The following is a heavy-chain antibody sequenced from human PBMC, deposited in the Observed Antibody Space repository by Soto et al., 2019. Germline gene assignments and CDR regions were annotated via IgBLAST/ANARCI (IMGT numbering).Heavy chain of an antibody. J-gene: IGHJ4*02. V-gene: IGHV3-21*06. CDR2: ITASGSYV. D-gene: IGHD3-10*01. CDR3: DKRDGGSGAFDS. CDR1: GFIFRQYS. Sequence: LSLSCAGSGFIFRQYSMNWARQAPGKGLEWVSVITASGSYVNYADSVRGRFTISRDNGRNSVFLQMNSLSPEDTGVYYCDKRDGGSGAFDSWGQGTLVTVSS.